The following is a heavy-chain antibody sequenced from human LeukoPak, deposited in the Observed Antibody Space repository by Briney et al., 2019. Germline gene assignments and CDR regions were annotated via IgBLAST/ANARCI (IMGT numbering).Heavy chain of an antibody. CDR1: GFTFSSNW. D-gene: IGHD1-1*01. CDR2: INSDGSST. Sequence: GGSLRLSCAASGFTFSSNWMHWVRQAPGKGLVWVSHINSDGSSTNYADSVKGRFTISRDNAKNTLYLQMNSLRAEDTAVYYCASGTNGSFDYWGQGTLVTVSS. CDR3: ASGTNGSFDY. V-gene: IGHV3-74*01. J-gene: IGHJ4*02.